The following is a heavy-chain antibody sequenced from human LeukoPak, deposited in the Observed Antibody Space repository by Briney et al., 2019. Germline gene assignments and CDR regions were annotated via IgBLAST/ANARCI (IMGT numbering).Heavy chain of an antibody. V-gene: IGHV3-30-3*01. J-gene: IGHJ4*02. Sequence: PRGSLRLSCAASGFTFSSYTMHWVRQAPGKGLEWVALISYDGSKKYYADSVKGRFTISRDNSKNTLYLQMNTLRAEDTAVYYCVKYSSGWYSVEYYFDYWGQGTLVTVSS. CDR2: ISYDGSKK. CDR1: GFTFSSYT. CDR3: VKYSSGWYSVEYYFDY. D-gene: IGHD6-19*01.